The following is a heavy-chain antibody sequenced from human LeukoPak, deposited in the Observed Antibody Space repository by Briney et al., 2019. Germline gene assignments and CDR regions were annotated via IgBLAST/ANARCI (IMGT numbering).Heavy chain of an antibody. CDR2: IYYSGNT. CDR3: ARAPHFFDTSGSRYYFDY. Sequence: GSLRLSCAASGFTFSSYWMSWVRQPPGKGLEWIGSIYYSGNTYYSPSLMSRVTISVDTSKNQFSLNLSSVTAADTAVYFCARAPHFFDTSGSRYYFDYWGQGALVTVSS. CDR1: GFTFSSYW. D-gene: IGHD3-22*01. J-gene: IGHJ4*02. V-gene: IGHV4-4*01.